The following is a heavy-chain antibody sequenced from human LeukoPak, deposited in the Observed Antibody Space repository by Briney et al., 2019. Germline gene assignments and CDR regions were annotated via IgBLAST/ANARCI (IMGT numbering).Heavy chain of an antibody. V-gene: IGHV4-39*01. J-gene: IGHJ4*02. Sequence: SETLSLTCTVSGCTISSGSHHWGWFRQSPGKGLDWIRSIYYSRTTYYNPSLNSRVTISVVTSKNQFSLQLNSVTAADTAVYYCVRHDGRSGGTMGALDSWGQGSLVTVSS. CDR1: GCTISSGSHH. CDR3: VRHDGRSGGTMGALDS. CDR2: IYYSRTT. D-gene: IGHD3-10*01.